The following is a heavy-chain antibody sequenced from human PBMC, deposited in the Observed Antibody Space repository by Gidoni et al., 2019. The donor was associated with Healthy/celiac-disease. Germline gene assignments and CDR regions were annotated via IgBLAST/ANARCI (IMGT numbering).Heavy chain of an antibody. J-gene: IGHJ5*02. D-gene: IGHD6-19*01. V-gene: IGHV3-23*01. CDR1: GFTFSSYA. CDR2: ISGRGGST. Sequence: EVQLLESGGGLVQPGGTLRLSCAAYGFTFSSYAMSWVRQAPGKGLEWVAAISGRGGSTYYSDSVKGRFTISRDNSKNTLYLQMNSLRAEDTAVYYCAKRAVARPFDPWGQGTLVTVSS. CDR3: AKRAVARPFDP.